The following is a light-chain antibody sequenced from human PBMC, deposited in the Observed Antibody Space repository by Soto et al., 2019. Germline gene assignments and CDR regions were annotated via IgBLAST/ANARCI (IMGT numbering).Light chain of an antibody. Sequence: DIVMTQSPDSLAVSLGGRATINCKSSQSVLYSSNNKNYLTWYQHKPGQPPKLLIYWASTRESGVPDRFSGSGSGTHFTLTISSLQAEDVAVYYCHQYYSAPYTFGQGTKLEIK. CDR1: QSVLYSSNNKNY. CDR2: WAS. V-gene: IGKV4-1*01. J-gene: IGKJ2*01. CDR3: HQYYSAPYT.